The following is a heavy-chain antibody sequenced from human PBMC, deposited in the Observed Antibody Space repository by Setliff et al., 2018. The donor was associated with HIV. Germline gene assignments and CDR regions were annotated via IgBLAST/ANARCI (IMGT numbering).Heavy chain of an antibody. D-gene: IGHD1-26*01. Sequence: ASVKVSCKASGYRFNTYGISWVRQAPGQGLEWMGWISPYNGDTRFAQSLQGRVTLTTDTSTNTAYMEMRTLRSDDTAVYYCARDRRFAGTYHFDSWGQGTLVTVSS. CDR2: ISPYNGDT. CDR1: GYRFNTYG. CDR3: ARDRRFAGTYHFDS. J-gene: IGHJ4*02. V-gene: IGHV1-18*01.